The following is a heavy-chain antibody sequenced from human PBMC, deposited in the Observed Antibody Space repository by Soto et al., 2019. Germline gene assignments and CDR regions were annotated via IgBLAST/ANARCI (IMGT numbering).Heavy chain of an antibody. CDR2: ISNSGDVT. Sequence: PGGSLRLSCAASGFMFSSSAMSWVRQAPGKGMEWVSTISNSGDVTYYADSVKGRFTISRDNSKNTVYLQMNSLGADDTAAYYCAKAPNWNYDSGYFDYWGQGTLVTVSS. CDR1: GFMFSSSA. J-gene: IGHJ4*02. V-gene: IGHV3-23*01. CDR3: AKAPNWNYDSGYFDY. D-gene: IGHD1-7*01.